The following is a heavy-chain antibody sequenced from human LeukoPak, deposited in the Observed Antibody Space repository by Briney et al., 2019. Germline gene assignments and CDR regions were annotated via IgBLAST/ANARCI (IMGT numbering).Heavy chain of an antibody. CDR2: ISYDGSNK. CDR1: GFTFSSYA. Sequence: PGRSLRLSCAASGFTFSSYAMRWVRQAPGKGLEWVAVISYDGSNKYYADSVKGRFTISRDNSKNTLYLQMNSLRAEDTAVYYCVRGRPSSEGYFDYWGQGTLVTVSS. CDR3: VRGRPSSEGYFDY. V-gene: IGHV3-30*04. J-gene: IGHJ4*02. D-gene: IGHD2-15*01.